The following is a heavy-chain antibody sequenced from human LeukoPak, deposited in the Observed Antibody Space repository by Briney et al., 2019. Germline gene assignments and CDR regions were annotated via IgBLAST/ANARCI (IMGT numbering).Heavy chain of an antibody. CDR1: GFTFDDYG. CDR3: ARTMIQLWFGSYYYYMDV. D-gene: IGHD5-18*01. V-gene: IGHV3-20*04. Sequence: GGSLRLSCAASGFTFDDYGTGWVRQAPGKGLEWVSGIIWNGGSTGYADSVKGRFTISRDNAKNSLYLQMNSLRAEDTALYYCARTMIQLWFGSYYYYMDVWGKGTTVTVSS. CDR2: IIWNGGST. J-gene: IGHJ6*03.